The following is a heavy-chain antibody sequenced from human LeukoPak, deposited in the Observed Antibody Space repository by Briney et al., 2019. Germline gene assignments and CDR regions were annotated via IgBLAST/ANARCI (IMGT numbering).Heavy chain of an antibody. CDR2: ISAYNGNT. CDR3: ARDFIPHTGIAAVDYYYYYGMDV. D-gene: IGHD6-13*01. Sequence: ASVKVSCKASGYTFTSYGISWVRQALGQGLEWMGWISAYNGNTNYAQKLQGRVTMTTDTSTSTAYMELRSLRSDDTAVYYCARDFIPHTGIAAVDYYYYYGMDVWGQGTTVTVSS. V-gene: IGHV1-18*01. J-gene: IGHJ6*02. CDR1: GYTFTSYG.